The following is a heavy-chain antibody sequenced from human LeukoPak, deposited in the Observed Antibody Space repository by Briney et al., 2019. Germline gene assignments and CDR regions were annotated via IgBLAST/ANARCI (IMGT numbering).Heavy chain of an antibody. CDR3: ARDGYSFGHDFDY. Sequence: PGGSLRLSCAASGFTFSDYYMSWIRQAPGKGLEWVSYISSSGSTIYYADSVKGRFTVSRDNAKNTLYLQMNSLRAEDTAVYYCARDGYSFGHDFDYWGQGTLVTVSS. CDR2: ISSSGSTI. CDR1: GFTFSDYY. V-gene: IGHV3-11*04. D-gene: IGHD5-18*01. J-gene: IGHJ4*02.